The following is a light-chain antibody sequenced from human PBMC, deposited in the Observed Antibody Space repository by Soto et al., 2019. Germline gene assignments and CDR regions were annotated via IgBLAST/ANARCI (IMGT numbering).Light chain of an antibody. Sequence: QSVLTQPRSLSGSPGQSVTISCTGSSSDVGGYNYVSWYQQHPGKAPQLMIYDVNKRPSGVPDRFSGSKSGNTASLTISGLQAEDEADYYCCSYTGSHTLYVFGAGTKVTVL. CDR2: DVN. CDR3: CSYTGSHTLYV. CDR1: SSDVGGYNY. V-gene: IGLV2-11*01. J-gene: IGLJ1*01.